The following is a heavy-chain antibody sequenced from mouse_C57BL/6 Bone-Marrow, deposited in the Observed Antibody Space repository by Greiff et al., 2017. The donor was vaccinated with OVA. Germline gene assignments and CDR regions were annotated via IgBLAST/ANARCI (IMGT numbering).Heavy chain of an antibody. J-gene: IGHJ1*03. Sequence: QVQLQQPGAELVKPGASVKMSCKASGYTFTSYWITWVKQRPGQGLEWIGDIYPGSGSTNYNEKFKSKATLTVDTSSSTAYRQCSSLTSEDSAVYYCARGTTVDWYVDVWGTGTTVTVAS. V-gene: IGHV1-55*01. CDR2: IYPGSGST. D-gene: IGHD1-1*01. CDR3: ARGTTVDWYVDV. CDR1: GYTFTSYW.